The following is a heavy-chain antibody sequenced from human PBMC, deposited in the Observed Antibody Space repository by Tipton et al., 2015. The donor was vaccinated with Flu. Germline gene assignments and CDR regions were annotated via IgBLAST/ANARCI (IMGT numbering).Heavy chain of an antibody. V-gene: IGHV3-48*03. J-gene: IGHJ4*02. CDR1: GFTFSNYE. CDR2: ISSSGSTI. Sequence: SLRLSCAASGFTFSNYEMNWVRQAPGKGLEWLSYISSSGSTISYADSVRGRFTISRDNSKNTVYLQMNNLRAEDTAVYYCVRKGFGDYWGQGILVTVSS. CDR3: VRKGFGDY. D-gene: IGHD3-10*01.